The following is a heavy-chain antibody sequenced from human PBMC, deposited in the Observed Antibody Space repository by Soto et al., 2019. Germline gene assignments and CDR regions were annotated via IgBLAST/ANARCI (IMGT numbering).Heavy chain of an antibody. CDR2: ISAYNGNT. V-gene: IGHV1-18*01. D-gene: IGHD2-15*01. J-gene: IGHJ5*02. CDR3: ARDFHCSGGRCYDCLAP. Sequence: ASVKVSCKASGGTFSSYTISWERQAPGQGLEWMGWISAYNGNTNYAQKLQGRVTMTTDTSTSTAYMELRSLRSDDTALYYCARDFHCSGGRCYDCLAPWGQGPLVTVSS. CDR1: GGTFSSYT.